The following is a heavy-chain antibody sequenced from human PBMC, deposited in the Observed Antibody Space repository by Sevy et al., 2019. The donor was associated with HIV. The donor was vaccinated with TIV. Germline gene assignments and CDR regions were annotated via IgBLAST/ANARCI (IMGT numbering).Heavy chain of an antibody. V-gene: IGHV3-33*01. CDR2: IWYDGSDK. Sequence: GGSLRLSCAASGFEFNKYGFHWVRQAPGKGLEWVAIIWYDGSDKYYAGSVKGRFTISRDDSRNMVYLQMNSLRAEDTAVYYCARAGGKISRAFDWLFHFWGQGTLVTVSS. J-gene: IGHJ4*02. CDR1: GFEFNKYG. D-gene: IGHD3-9*01. CDR3: ARAGGKISRAFDWLFHF.